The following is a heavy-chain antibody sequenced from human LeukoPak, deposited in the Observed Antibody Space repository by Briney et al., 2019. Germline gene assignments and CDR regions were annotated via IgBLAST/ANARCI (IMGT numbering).Heavy chain of an antibody. CDR2: ISSSGDAT. CDR3: ATRNYYDSRGYYYYYFDF. V-gene: IGHV3-23*01. J-gene: IGHJ4*02. CDR1: GFIFSSHA. D-gene: IGHD3-22*01. Sequence: PGGSLRLSCAVSGFIFSSHAMSWVRQAPGKGLEWLSGISSSGDATSHADSVRGRFSISRDNYRNTLYLQINSLRVEDTAAYYCATRNYYDSRGYYYYYFDFWGQGTLVTVSS.